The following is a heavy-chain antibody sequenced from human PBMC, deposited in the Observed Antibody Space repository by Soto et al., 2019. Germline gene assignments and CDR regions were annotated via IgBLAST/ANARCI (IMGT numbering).Heavy chain of an antibody. J-gene: IGHJ4*02. V-gene: IGHV3-11*01. D-gene: IGHD2-21*02. Sequence: QVQLVESGGDLVMPGGSLRLSCAASGFTFSDYYIHWIRRAPGKGLEWISYISGNGEIIQYAASARGRFTISRDNAENSVYLEMDSLRAEDTALYYCARDVAADFRTDFDYWGRGTLVTVSS. CDR3: ARDVAADFRTDFDY. CDR2: ISGNGEII. CDR1: GFTFSDYY.